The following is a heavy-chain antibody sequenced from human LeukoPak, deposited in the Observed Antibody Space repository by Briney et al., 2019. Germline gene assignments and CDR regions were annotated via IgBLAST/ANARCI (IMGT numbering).Heavy chain of an antibody. CDR1: GFTFSTYS. CDR3: ATVGSTGWYYFDY. D-gene: IGHD6-19*01. CDR2: ISSSSSSI. Sequence: GSLRLSCAASGFTFSTYSMTWVRQAPGKGLEWVSYISSSSSSIYYADSVKGRYTISRDNAKNSLYLQMNSLRAEDTAVYYCATVGSTGWYYFDYWGQGTLVTVSS. V-gene: IGHV3-48*01. J-gene: IGHJ4*02.